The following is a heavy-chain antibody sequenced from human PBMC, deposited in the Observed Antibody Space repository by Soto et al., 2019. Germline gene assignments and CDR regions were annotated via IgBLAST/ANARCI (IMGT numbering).Heavy chain of an antibody. D-gene: IGHD3-22*01. V-gene: IGHV4-59*01. Sequence: SEPLSLTCTVSGGSISNYYWSWIRPPPGKGLEWIGYIYYTGSTNSNPSLKSRVTISVDTSKNQFSLKLSSVTAADTAVYYCARDSKRGYTGPLDYWGQGTLVTVSS. CDR2: IYYTGST. J-gene: IGHJ4*02. CDR3: ARDSKRGYTGPLDY. CDR1: GGSISNYY.